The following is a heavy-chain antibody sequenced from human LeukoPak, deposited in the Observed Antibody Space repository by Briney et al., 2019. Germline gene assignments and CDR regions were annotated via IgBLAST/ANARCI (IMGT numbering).Heavy chain of an antibody. D-gene: IGHD3-16*01. J-gene: IGHJ4*02. V-gene: IGHV3-23*01. CDR2: ISGSGGST. CDR1: GFTVSSNY. Sequence: GGSLRLSCAASGFTVSSNYMSWVRQAPGKGLEWVSAISGSGGSTYYADSVKGRFTISRDNAKNSLYLQMNSLRAEDTAVYYCARGSGGLDYWGQGTLVTVSS. CDR3: ARGSGGLDY.